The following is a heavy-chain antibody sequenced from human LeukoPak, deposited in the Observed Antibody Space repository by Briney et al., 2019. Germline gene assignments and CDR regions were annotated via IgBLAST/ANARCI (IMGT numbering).Heavy chain of an antibody. CDR2: ISYDGSNN. CDR1: GFTFSTHT. D-gene: IGHD1-26*01. J-gene: IGHJ4*02. Sequence: PGGSLRLSCAASGFTFSTHTMHWVRQAPGKGLEWVAVISYDGSNNYYADSVKGRFTISRDNSKNTLYLQMNSLRVEDTAVYYCAKSRGELVGADPFDYWGQGTLVTVSS. CDR3: AKSRGELVGADPFDY. V-gene: IGHV3-30-3*02.